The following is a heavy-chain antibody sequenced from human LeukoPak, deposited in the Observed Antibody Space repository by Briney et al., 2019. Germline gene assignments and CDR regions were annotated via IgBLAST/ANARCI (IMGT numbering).Heavy chain of an antibody. CDR1: GGSISSYY. D-gene: IGHD6-13*01. Sequence: KPSETLSLTCTVSGGSISSYYWSWIRQPPGKGLGWIGYIYYSGSTNYNPSLKSRVTISVDTSKNQFSLKLSSVTAADTAVYYCARVYSSSWYPDYWGQGTLVTVSS. CDR2: IYYSGST. CDR3: ARVYSSSWYPDY. J-gene: IGHJ4*02. V-gene: IGHV4-59*01.